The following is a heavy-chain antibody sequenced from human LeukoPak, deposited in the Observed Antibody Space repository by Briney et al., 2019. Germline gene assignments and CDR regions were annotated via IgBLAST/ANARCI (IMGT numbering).Heavy chain of an antibody. CDR2: ISSGSGTI. CDR1: GFSFSSYS. J-gene: IGHJ3*02. V-gene: IGHV3-48*04. D-gene: IGHD3-9*01. Sequence: GGSLRLSCAASGFSFSSYSMNWVRQAPGKGLEYVSYISSGSGTIYYADSVQGRFTISRDNAKNSLYLQMNSLRAEDTAVYYCARPPLYDILTGYPFDIWGQGTMVTVSS. CDR3: ARPPLYDILTGYPFDI.